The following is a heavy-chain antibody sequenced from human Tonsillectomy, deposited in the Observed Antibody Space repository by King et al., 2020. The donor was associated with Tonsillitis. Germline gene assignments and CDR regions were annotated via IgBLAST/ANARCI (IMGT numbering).Heavy chain of an antibody. D-gene: IGHD2-15*01. J-gene: IGHJ5*02. CDR3: ARGGTAYCDP. V-gene: IGHV4-31*01. CDR1: GASISSGGYY. CDR2: ISSSGST. Sequence: MQLQESGPGLVKPSQTLSLTCTVSGASISSGGYYWSWIRQHPGKGLEWIGYISSSGSTYYNPSLKSLLTISVDTSKNQFSLKLSSVTAADTAVYYCARGGTAYCDPWGQGTQVTVSS.